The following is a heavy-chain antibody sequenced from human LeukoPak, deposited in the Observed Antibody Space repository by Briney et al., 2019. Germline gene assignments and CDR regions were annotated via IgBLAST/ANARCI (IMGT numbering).Heavy chain of an antibody. CDR3: ARGSSSCFDY. D-gene: IGHD2-2*01. Sequence: GGSLRLSCAASGFTFSSYSMGWVRRAPGKGLEWVSSISSSSSYIYYADSAKGRFTISRDNAKNSLYLQTNSLRAEDTAVYYCARGSSSCFDYWGQGTLVTVSS. J-gene: IGHJ4*02. CDR1: GFTFSSYS. V-gene: IGHV3-21*01. CDR2: ISSSSSYI.